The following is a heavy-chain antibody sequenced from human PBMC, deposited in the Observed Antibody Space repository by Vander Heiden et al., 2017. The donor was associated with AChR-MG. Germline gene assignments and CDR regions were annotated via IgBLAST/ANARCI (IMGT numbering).Heavy chain of an antibody. Sequence: QVQLQQWGAGLLKPSETLSLTCAVYGGSFSGYSWSWIRQPPGKGLEWIGEINHSGTTNYKPSLRSRVTISVEMSKNQLSLNVRSVTAADTAVYYCARVGSITSRMDVWGQGTTGTVSS. CDR1: GGSFSGYS. V-gene: IGHV4-34*02. J-gene: IGHJ6*02. D-gene: IGHD3-3*01. CDR3: ARVGSITSRMDV. CDR2: INHSGTT.